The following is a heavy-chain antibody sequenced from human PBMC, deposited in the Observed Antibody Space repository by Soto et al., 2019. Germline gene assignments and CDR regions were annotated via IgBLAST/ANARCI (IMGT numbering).Heavy chain of an antibody. D-gene: IGHD3-10*01. Sequence: PSETLSLTCTVPGGSISSGDYYWSWIRQPPGKGLEWIGYIYYSGSTYYNPSLKSRVTISVDTSRNQFSLKLSSVTAADTAVYYCARDSGGMDVWGQGTTVTVSS. CDR3: ARDSGGMDV. V-gene: IGHV4-30-4*01. CDR2: IYYSGST. CDR1: GGSISSGDYY. J-gene: IGHJ6*02.